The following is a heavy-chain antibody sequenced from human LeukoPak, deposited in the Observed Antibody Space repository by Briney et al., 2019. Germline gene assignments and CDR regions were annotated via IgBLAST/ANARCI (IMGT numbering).Heavy chain of an antibody. D-gene: IGHD3-22*01. J-gene: IGHJ4*02. CDR1: GYTFTSYY. CDR3: ATSPYYYDSSGYYLPDY. V-gene: IGHV1-46*01. Sequence: ASVKVSCKASGYTFTSYYMHWVRQAPGQGLEWMGIINPSGGSTSYAQKFQGRVTITADESTSTAYMELSSLRSEDTAVYYCATSPYYYDSSGYYLPDYWGQGTLVTVSS. CDR2: INPSGGST.